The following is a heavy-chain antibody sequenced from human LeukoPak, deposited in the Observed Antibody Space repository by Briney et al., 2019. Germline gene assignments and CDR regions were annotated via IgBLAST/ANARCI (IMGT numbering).Heavy chain of an antibody. V-gene: IGHV4-34*01. D-gene: IGHD3-3*01. CDR1: GGSFSGDY. Sequence: SGTLSLTCAVYGGSFSGDYWSWIRQPPGKGLEWIGEINHSGSTNYNPSLKSRVTISVDTSKNQFSLKLSSVTAADTAVYYCARYGLTYYDFWSGYYGLDPWGQGTLVTVSS. CDR2: INHSGST. J-gene: IGHJ5*02. CDR3: ARYGLTYYDFWSGYYGLDP.